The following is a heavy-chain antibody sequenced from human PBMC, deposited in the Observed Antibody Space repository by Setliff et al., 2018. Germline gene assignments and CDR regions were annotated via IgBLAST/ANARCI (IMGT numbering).Heavy chain of an antibody. CDR3: ARDRGGTNPWFDF. J-gene: IGHJ5*01. V-gene: IGHV3-23*01. Sequence: PGGSLRLSCAASGFTFSDFSINWVRQAPGKGPEWVSTITGNGNSLYYADSVKGRFTISRDKSKNTLYLHLSSLRVEDTATYYCARDRGGTNPWFDFWGQGTQVTVSS. D-gene: IGHD3-10*01. CDR1: GFTFSDFS. CDR2: ITGNGNSL.